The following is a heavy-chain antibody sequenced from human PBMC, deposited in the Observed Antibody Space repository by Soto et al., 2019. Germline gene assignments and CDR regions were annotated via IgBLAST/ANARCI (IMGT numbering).Heavy chain of an antibody. V-gene: IGHV4-30-2*01. CDR2: IYHSGST. CDR1: GGSISSGGYS. D-gene: IGHD3-10*01. Sequence: SETLSLTCAVSGGSISSGGYSWSWIRQPPGKGLEWIGYIYHSGSTYYNPSLKSRVTISVDTSKNQFSLKLSSVTAADTAVYYFARGVLLWFGELSGYYYGMDVWGQGTTVTVSS. CDR3: ARGVLLWFGELSGYYYGMDV. J-gene: IGHJ6*02.